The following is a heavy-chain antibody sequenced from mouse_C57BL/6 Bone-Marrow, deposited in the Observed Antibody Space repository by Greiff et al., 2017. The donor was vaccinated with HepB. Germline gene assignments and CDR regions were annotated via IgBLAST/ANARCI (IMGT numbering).Heavy chain of an antibody. CDR2: IYPGDGDT. D-gene: IGHD2-3*01. CDR3: ARGIYDGYYDWFAY. Sequence: VKLMESGAELVKPGASVKISCKASGYAFSSYWMNWVKQRPGKGLEWIGQIYPGDGDTNYNGKFKGKATLTADKSSSTAYMQLSSLTSEDAAVYFCARGIYDGYYDWFAYWGQGTLVTVSA. J-gene: IGHJ3*01. V-gene: IGHV1-80*01. CDR1: GYAFSSYW.